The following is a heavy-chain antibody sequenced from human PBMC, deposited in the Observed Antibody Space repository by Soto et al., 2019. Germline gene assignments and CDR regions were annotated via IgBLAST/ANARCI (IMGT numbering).Heavy chain of an antibody. CDR2: ISSSSSYI. V-gene: IGHV3-21*01. Sequence: PGESLKISCAASGFTFSSYSMNWVRQAPGKGLEWVSSISSSSSYIYYADSVKGRFTISRDNAKNSLYLQMNSLRAEDTAVYYCAGTLGVLRFLEWLSPPGDYYYGMDVWGQGTTVTVSS. CDR3: AGTLGVLRFLEWLSPPGDYYYGMDV. CDR1: GFTFSSYS. D-gene: IGHD3-3*01. J-gene: IGHJ6*02.